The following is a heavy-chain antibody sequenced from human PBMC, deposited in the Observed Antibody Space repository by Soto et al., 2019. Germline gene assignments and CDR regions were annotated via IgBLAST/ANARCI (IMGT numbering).Heavy chain of an antibody. D-gene: IGHD2-2*01. Sequence: PGGSLRLSCAASGFTFSSYEMNWVRQAPGKGLEWVSYISSSGSTIYYADSVKGRFTISRDNAKNSLYLQMNSLRAEDTAVYYCARGCSSTSCYLGLDKTLFDYWGQGTLVTVSS. J-gene: IGHJ4*02. V-gene: IGHV3-48*03. CDR2: ISSSGSTI. CDR3: ARGCSSTSCYLGLDKTLFDY. CDR1: GFTFSSYE.